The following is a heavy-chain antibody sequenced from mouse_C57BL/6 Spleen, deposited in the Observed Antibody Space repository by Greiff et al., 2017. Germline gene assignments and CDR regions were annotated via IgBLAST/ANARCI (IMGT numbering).Heavy chain of an antibody. CDR2: IRLKSDNYAT. J-gene: IGHJ3*01. CDR3: TSDYYGNPAWFAY. D-gene: IGHD2-1*01. Sequence: EVKLVESGGGLVQPGGSMKLSCVASGFTFSNYWMNWVRQSPEKGLEWVAQIRLKSDNYATHYAESVKGRFTISRDDSKSSVYLQMNNLRAEDTGIYYCTSDYYGNPAWFAYWGQGTLVTVSA. CDR1: GFTFSNYW. V-gene: IGHV6-3*01.